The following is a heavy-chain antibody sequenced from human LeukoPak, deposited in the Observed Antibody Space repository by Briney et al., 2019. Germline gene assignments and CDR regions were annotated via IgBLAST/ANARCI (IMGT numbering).Heavy chain of an antibody. CDR1: GYTFTSYD. V-gene: IGHV1-8*01. Sequence: ASVKVSCTASGYTFTSYDINWVRQATGQGLEWMGWMNPNSGNTGYAQKFQGRVTMTRNTSISTAYMELSSLRSEDTAVYYCAREVGITGTTLYWFDPWGQGTLVTVSS. D-gene: IGHD1-20*01. J-gene: IGHJ5*02. CDR3: AREVGITGTTLYWFDP. CDR2: MNPNSGNT.